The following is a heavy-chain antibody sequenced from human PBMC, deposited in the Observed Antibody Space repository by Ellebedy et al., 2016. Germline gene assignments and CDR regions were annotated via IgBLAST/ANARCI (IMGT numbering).Heavy chain of an antibody. CDR1: GYSISSGHY. V-gene: IGHV4-38-2*02. Sequence: GSLRLXXTVSGYSISSGHYWGWIRQPPGKGLEWIGSIYQSGSTYYNPSLQSRVTISVDTSKNHFSLKLSSVTPADTAVYHCARVKLLWFEDPGSDYYYGMDVWGQGTTVTVSS. CDR3: ARVKLLWFEDPGSDYYYGMDV. D-gene: IGHD3-10*01. J-gene: IGHJ6*02. CDR2: IYQSGST.